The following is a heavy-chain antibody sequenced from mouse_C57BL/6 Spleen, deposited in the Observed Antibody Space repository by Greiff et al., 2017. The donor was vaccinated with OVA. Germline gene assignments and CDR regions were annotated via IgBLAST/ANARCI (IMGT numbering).Heavy chain of an antibody. CDR3: ARGREGYAMDY. Sequence: EVQLQQSGPVLVKPGASVKMSCKASGYTFTDYYMNWVKQSHGKSLEWIGVINPYNGGTSYNQKFKGKATLTVDKSSSTAYMELNSLTSEDSAVYYCARGREGYAMDYWGQGTSVTVSS. V-gene: IGHV1-19*01. J-gene: IGHJ4*01. CDR2: INPYNGGT. CDR1: GYTFTDYY.